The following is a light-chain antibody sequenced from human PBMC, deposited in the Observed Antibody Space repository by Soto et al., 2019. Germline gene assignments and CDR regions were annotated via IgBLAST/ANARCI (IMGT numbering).Light chain of an antibody. CDR1: QSVSNNY. CDR2: GAS. J-gene: IGKJ1*01. Sequence: EIVLTHSPCTLSLSPGERATLSCSASQSVSNNYLALYQQKPGQAPRLLIYGASNRATGIQDRFSGSGSGADFTLTISRLEPEDFAVYYCQQYGSSGTFGQGTKVDIK. CDR3: QQYGSSGT. V-gene: IGKV3-20*01.